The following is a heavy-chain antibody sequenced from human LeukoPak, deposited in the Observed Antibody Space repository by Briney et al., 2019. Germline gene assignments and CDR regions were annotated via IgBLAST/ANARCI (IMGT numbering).Heavy chain of an antibody. V-gene: IGHV4-34*01. CDR2: INHSGYT. J-gene: IGHJ4*02. CDR3: SRQVVGNDY. Sequence: SETLSLTCAVYGESSFSSYYWSWIRHTPGGALEWIWEINHSGYTNYNPSLKSRVTLSIDTSKNQFSLRLNSVTAADTAVYYCSRQVVGNDYWGQGTLVTVSS. D-gene: IGHD3-22*01. CDR1: GESSFSSYY.